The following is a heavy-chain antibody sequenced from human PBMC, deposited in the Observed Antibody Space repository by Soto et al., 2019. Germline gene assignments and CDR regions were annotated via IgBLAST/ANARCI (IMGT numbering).Heavy chain of an antibody. J-gene: IGHJ4*02. D-gene: IGHD2-21*01. CDR1: EFPFSDHY. V-gene: IGHV3-11*06. Sequence: QVQLVESGGGLVKPGGSLRLSCASSEFPFSDHYMSWIRRSPGKGLEFLSYISPGTTYKNYADSVKGRFTISRDNAKSSLYLQLNGLRAEDTAVYFCSRGGGGGLFDLWGQGTFVTVSS. CDR2: ISPGTTYK. CDR3: SRGGGGGLFDL.